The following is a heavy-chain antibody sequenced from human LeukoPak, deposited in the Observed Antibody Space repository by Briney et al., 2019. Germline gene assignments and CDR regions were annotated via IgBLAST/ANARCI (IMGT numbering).Heavy chain of an antibody. CDR2: INPNSGGT. J-gene: IGHJ4*02. CDR1: GYTFTCYY. D-gene: IGHD1-26*01. V-gene: IGHV1-2*02. Sequence: ASVKVSCKASGYTFTCYYMHWVRQAPGQGLEWMGWINPNSGGTNYAQKFQGRVTMTRDTSISTAYMELSRLRSDDTAVYYCARDRVGATTIGYWGQGTLVTVSS. CDR3: ARDRVGATTIGY.